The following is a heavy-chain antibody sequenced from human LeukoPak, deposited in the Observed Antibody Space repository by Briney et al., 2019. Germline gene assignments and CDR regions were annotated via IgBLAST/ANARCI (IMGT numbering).Heavy chain of an antibody. Sequence: GGSLRLSCAASGFTFSSYSMNWVRQAPGKGLEWVSSITSSSRYIYYADSVKGRFTISRDNAKNSLYLQINSLGAEDTAVYYCARLQQLWNTPDDYWGQGTLVTVSS. V-gene: IGHV3-21*01. CDR1: GFTFSSYS. D-gene: IGHD5-18*01. J-gene: IGHJ4*02. CDR3: ARLQQLWNTPDDY. CDR2: ITSSSRYI.